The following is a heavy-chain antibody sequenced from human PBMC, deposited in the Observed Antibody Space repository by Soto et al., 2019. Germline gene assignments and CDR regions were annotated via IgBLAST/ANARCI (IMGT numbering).Heavy chain of an antibody. V-gene: IGHV1-58*01. CDR2: IVVGSGNT. CDR3: AADGYSSSWRGENFDY. D-gene: IGHD6-13*01. J-gene: IGHJ4*02. CDR1: GFTFTSSA. Sequence: VASVKVSCKASGFTFTSSAVQWVRQARGQRLEWIGWIVVGSGNTNYAQKFQERVTITRDMSTSTAYTELSSLRSEDTAVYYCAADGYSSSWRGENFDYWGQGTLVTVSS.